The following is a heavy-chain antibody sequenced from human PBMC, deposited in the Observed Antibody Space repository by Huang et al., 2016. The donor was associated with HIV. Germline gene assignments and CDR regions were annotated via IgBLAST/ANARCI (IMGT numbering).Heavy chain of an antibody. D-gene: IGHD3-3*01. CDR2: ISNDGSEK. CDR3: VKDSPGVITIFGGDV. V-gene: IGHV3-30*18. CDR1: GFTFRQYA. J-gene: IGHJ6*02. Sequence: QVQLVESGGGVVQPGRSLRLSCAASGFTFRQYAMHWVRPAPGKGLEWVALISNDGSEKYFGDSVKGRFTISRDNSKNMLYLQMNSLRPDDSAMYYCVKDSPGVITIFGGDVWGQGTTVTVSS.